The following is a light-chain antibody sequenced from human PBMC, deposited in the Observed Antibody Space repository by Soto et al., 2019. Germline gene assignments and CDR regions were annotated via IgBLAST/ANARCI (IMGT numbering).Light chain of an antibody. CDR2: SNT. V-gene: IGLV1-44*01. Sequence: QSVLTQPPSVSETPGQRVTISCSGSSXXIGSNTVNWYRQLPETAPKLLIYSNTQRPSGVPDRFSGSKSGTSASLAISGLQSEDXADYYCAVWDDSLNGCVFGTGTKLTVL. CDR3: AVWDDSLNGCV. J-gene: IGLJ1*01. CDR1: SXXIGSNT.